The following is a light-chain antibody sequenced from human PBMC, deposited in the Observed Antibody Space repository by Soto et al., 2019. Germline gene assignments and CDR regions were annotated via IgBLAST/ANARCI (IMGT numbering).Light chain of an antibody. V-gene: IGLV2-14*03. CDR3: SSYTSSSIWV. Sequence: QSALTQPASVSGSPGQSITISCTGASSDVGDYKYVSWYQQHPGKAPKLMIYDVSNRPSGVSNRFSGSKSDNTASLTISGLQAEDEADYFCSSYTSSSIWVFGGGTKLTVL. CDR1: SSDVGDYKY. J-gene: IGLJ3*02. CDR2: DVS.